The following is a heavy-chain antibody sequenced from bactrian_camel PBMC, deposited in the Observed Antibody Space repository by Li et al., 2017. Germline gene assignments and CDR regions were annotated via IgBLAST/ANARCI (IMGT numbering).Heavy chain of an antibody. CDR3: AARREQCARDQVSKIMTH. J-gene: IGHJ4*01. D-gene: IGHD3*01. CDR1: GFAVSSGC. Sequence: VQLVESGGGSVQAGGSLRLTCTASGFAVSSGCMVWFRQAPGKEREGVAHIDTDDSTRYAESVKGRFTIFKDNAKNTLYLQMSSLKPEDSAIYRCAARREQCARDQVSKIMTHWGQGTQVTVS. V-gene: IGHV3S26*01. CDR2: IDTDDST.